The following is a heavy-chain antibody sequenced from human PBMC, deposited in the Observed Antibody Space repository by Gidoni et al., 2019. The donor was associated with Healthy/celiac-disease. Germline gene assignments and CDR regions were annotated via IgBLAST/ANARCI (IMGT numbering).Heavy chain of an antibody. V-gene: IGHV3-9*01. D-gene: IGHD6-13*01. Sequence: EVQLVESGGGLVQPGRSLRLSCAASGFTFDDYAMHWVRQAPGKGLELVSGISWNSGSIGYADSVKGRFTISRDNAKNSLYLQMNSLRAEDTALYYCAKVGYSSSWYGYYYYGMDVWGQGTTVTVSS. J-gene: IGHJ6*02. CDR3: AKVGYSSSWYGYYYYGMDV. CDR2: ISWNSGSI. CDR1: GFTFDDYA.